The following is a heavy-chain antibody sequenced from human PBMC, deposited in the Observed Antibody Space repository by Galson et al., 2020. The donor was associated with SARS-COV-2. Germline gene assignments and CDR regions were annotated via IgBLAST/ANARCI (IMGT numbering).Heavy chain of an antibody. D-gene: IGHD3-16*02. CDR2: INPSGGST. CDR3: ARDFMITFGGVIVQYAYYFDY. Sequence: ASVKVSCKASGYTFTSYYMHWVRQAPGQGLEWMGIINPSGGSTSYAQKFQGRVTMTRDTSTSTAYMELSSLRSEDTAVYYCARDFMITFGGVIVQYAYYFDYWGQGTLVTVSS. CDR1: GYTFTSYY. V-gene: IGHV1-46*03. J-gene: IGHJ4*02.